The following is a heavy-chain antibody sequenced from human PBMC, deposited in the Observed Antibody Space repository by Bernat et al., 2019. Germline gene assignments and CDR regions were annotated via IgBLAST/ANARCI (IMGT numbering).Heavy chain of an antibody. Sequence: QVQLVESGAEVKKPGSSVKVSCKASGGTFSSYAISWVRQAPGQGLEWMGGIIPIFGTANYAQKFQGRVTITADESTSTAYMELSSLRSEDTAVYYCAIVGYGDYVSAFDIWGQGTMVTVSS. J-gene: IGHJ3*02. D-gene: IGHD4-17*01. CDR2: IIPIFGTA. CDR3: AIVGYGDYVSAFDI. V-gene: IGHV1-69*01. CDR1: GGTFSSYA.